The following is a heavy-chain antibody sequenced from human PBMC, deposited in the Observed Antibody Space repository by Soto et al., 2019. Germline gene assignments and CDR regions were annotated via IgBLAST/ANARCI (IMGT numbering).Heavy chain of an antibody. Sequence: GGSLRLSCAASGFTVSSYWMSWVRQAPGKGLEWVANIKQDGSENYYVDSVKGRFTISRDNAKNSLYLQMNSLRAADTAVYYCARYIGVVPAAILDYYYCLGFRGQGTMFTVSS. J-gene: IGHJ6*02. CDR3: ARYIGVVPAAILDYYYCLGF. CDR1: GFTVSSYW. CDR2: IKQDGSEN. D-gene: IGHD2-2*02. V-gene: IGHV3-7*03.